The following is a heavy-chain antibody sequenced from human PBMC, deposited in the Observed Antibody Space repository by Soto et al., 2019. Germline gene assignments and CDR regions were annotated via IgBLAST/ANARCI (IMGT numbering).Heavy chain of an antibody. V-gene: IGHV3-21*01. CDR3: ATDQLALLNHDY. J-gene: IGHJ4*02. Sequence: PGGSLRLSCAASGFPFSSYSMNWVRQTPGKGLEWVSTISSTSAYIYYADSVRGRVTISRNNAKPSLYLQMNSLRAEDTAIYYCATDQLALLNHDYWAQGSLVNVSS. CDR2: ISSTSAYI. D-gene: IGHD1-1*01. CDR1: GFPFSSYS.